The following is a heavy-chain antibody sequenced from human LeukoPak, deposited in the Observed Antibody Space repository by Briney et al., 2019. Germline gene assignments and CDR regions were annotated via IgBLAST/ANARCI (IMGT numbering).Heavy chain of an antibody. CDR3: ARHRSLDRGTTVLDY. Sequence: SETLSPTCAVSGYSISSGYYWGWIRQPPGKGLEWIGSIYHSGSTYYNPSLKSRVTISVDTSKNQFSLKLSSVTAADTAVYYCARHRSLDRGTTVLDYWGQRTLVTVSS. CDR2: IYHSGST. D-gene: IGHD1-7*01. J-gene: IGHJ4*02. V-gene: IGHV4-38-2*01. CDR1: GYSISSGYY.